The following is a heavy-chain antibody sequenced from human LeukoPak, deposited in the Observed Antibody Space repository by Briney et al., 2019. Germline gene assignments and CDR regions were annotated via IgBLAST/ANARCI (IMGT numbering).Heavy chain of an antibody. J-gene: IGHJ4*02. CDR3: ARDTVDTAMVYFDY. D-gene: IGHD5-18*01. CDR1: GGTFTSYG. Sequence: ASVKVSCKASGGTFTSYGISWVRQAPGQGLEWMGWISAYNGNTNYAQKLQGRVTMTTDTSTSTAYMELRSLRSDDTAVYYCARDTVDTAMVYFDYWGQGTLVTVSS. CDR2: ISAYNGNT. V-gene: IGHV1-18*01.